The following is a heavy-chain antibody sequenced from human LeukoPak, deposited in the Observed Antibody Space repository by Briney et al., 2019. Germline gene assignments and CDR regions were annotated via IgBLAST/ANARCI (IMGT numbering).Heavy chain of an antibody. Sequence: GGSLRLSCTASGFTFSSYLMNWVRQAPGKGLEWVANIKQDGSEKYYVDSVKGRFTISRDNAKKSLYLQMNSLRAEDTAVYYCARETEMANLDYWGQGTLVTVSS. V-gene: IGHV3-7*04. CDR1: GFTFSSYL. CDR3: ARETEMANLDY. CDR2: IKQDGSEK. J-gene: IGHJ4*02. D-gene: IGHD5-24*01.